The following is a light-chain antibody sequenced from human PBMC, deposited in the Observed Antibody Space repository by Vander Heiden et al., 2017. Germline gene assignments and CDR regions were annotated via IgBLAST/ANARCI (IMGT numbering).Light chain of an antibody. CDR2: DAS. Sequence: EIVLTQSPATLSLSPGERATLSCRASQSVSIYLAWYQQKPGQAPRLLIYDASNRATGIPARFSGSGSGTDFTLTISSLEPEDCAVYYCQQRTNWPWTFGQGTKLEIK. J-gene: IGKJ1*01. CDR3: QQRTNWPWT. CDR1: QSVSIY. V-gene: IGKV3-11*01.